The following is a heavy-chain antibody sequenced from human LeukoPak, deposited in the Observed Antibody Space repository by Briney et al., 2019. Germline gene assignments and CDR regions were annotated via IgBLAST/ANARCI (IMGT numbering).Heavy chain of an antibody. CDR3: AKDTAMTTVTAAIDY. V-gene: IGHV3-30*18. CDR2: ISYDGSNK. J-gene: IGHJ4*02. CDR1: GFTFSSYG. Sequence: GRSLRLSCAASGFTFSSYGMHRVRQAPGKGLEWVAVISYDGSNKYYADSVKGRFTISRDNSKNTLYLQMNSLRAEDTAVYYCAKDTAMTTVTAAIDYWGQGTLVTVSS. D-gene: IGHD4-17*01.